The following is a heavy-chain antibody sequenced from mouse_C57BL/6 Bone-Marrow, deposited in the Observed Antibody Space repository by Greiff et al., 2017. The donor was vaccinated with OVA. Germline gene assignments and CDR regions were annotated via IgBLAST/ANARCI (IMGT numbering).Heavy chain of an antibody. CDR3: ARGAAQATAWFAY. J-gene: IGHJ3*01. CDR1: GYTFTSYW. D-gene: IGHD3-2*02. CDR2: IDPSDSET. V-gene: IGHV1-52*01. Sequence: VQLQQPGAELVRPGSSVKLSCKASGYTFTSYWMHWVKQRPIQGLEWIGNIDPSDSETHYNQKFKDKATLTVDKSSSTAYMQLSSLTSEDSAVYYCARGAAQATAWFAYWGQGTLVTVSA.